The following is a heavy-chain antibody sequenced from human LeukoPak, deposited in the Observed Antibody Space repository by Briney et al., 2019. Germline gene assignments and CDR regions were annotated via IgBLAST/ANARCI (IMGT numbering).Heavy chain of an antibody. CDR3: ANFWSGWSGRPYYFDY. V-gene: IGHV3-23*01. CDR2: ISGSGGST. D-gene: IGHD3-3*01. CDR1: GFTFSSYA. Sequence: AGGSLRLSCAASGFTFSSYAMSWVRQAPGKGLEWVSAISGSGGSTYYADSVKGRFTISRDNSKNTLYLQMNSLRAEDTAVYYCANFWSGWSGRPYYFDYWGQGTLVTVSS. J-gene: IGHJ4*02.